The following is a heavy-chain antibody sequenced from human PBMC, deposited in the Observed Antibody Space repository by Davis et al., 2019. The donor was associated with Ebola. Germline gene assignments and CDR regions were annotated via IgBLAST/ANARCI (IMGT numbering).Heavy chain of an antibody. Sequence: AASVKVSCKASGYTFTTYDIHWVRQATGQGLAWMGWMNPNSENTGYAQKFQGRVTMTRSTSISTAYMELSSLSSEDTAVYYCARGGYFDWLTRWHYYGMDVWGQGTTVTVSS. J-gene: IGHJ6*02. CDR3: ARGGYFDWLTRWHYYGMDV. CDR1: GYTFTTYD. CDR2: MNPNSENT. V-gene: IGHV1-8*01. D-gene: IGHD3-9*01.